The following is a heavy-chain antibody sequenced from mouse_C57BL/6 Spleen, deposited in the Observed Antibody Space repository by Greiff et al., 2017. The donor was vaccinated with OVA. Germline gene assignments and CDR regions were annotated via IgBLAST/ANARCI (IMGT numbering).Heavy chain of an antibody. CDR2: IYPGSGST. Sequence: QVQLQQPGAELVKPGASVKMSCKASGYTFTSYWITWVKQRPGQGLEWIGDIYPGSGSTNYNGKFKSKATLTVDTSSSTAYMQLSSLTSEDSAVYYCARWGDGYYPAWFAYWGQGTLVTVSA. V-gene: IGHV1-55*01. CDR3: ARWGDGYYPAWFAY. D-gene: IGHD2-3*01. J-gene: IGHJ3*01. CDR1: GYTFTSYW.